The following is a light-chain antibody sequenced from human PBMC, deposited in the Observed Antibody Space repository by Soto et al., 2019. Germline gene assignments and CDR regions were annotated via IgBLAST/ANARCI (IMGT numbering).Light chain of an antibody. V-gene: IGLV2-23*01. CDR2: EGN. CDR3: CSSTPSKIIV. CDR1: SSGVGGYRL. Sequence: QSVLTQPASVAGSPGQSITISCTGSSSGVGGYRLVSWYQCHPGKVPKLIIYEGNKRPSGVSDRFSGSEPGNTASLTISGLQAEDEADYYCCSSTPSKIIVLGTGTKLTVL. J-gene: IGLJ1*01.